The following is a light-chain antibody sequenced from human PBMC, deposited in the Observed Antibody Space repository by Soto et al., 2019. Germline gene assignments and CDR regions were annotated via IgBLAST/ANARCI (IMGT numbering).Light chain of an antibody. V-gene: IGKV3-11*01. CDR2: DAS. CDR1: QSVSSY. J-gene: IGKJ5*01. CDR3: QQRSNWPPIT. Sequence: EIVLTQSPATLSLSPGESATLSCRASQSVSSYLDWYQQKPGQAPRILIYDASNRATGIPARFSGSGSGTDFTLTISSLEPEDFAVYYCQQRSNWPPITFGQGTRLEIK.